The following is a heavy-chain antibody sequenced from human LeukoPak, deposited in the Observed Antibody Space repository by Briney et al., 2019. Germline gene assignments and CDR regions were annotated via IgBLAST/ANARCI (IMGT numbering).Heavy chain of an antibody. D-gene: IGHD3-10*01. CDR3: ARGGSGSYSYYFDY. CDR2: MNPNSGNT. V-gene: IGHV1-8*03. Sequence: ASVKVSCKASGYTFTSYDINWVRQATGQGLEGMGWMNPNSGNTGYAQKFQGRVTITRNTSISTAYMELSSLRSEDTAVYYCARGGSGSYSYYFDYWGQGTLVTVSS. CDR1: GYTFTSYD. J-gene: IGHJ4*02.